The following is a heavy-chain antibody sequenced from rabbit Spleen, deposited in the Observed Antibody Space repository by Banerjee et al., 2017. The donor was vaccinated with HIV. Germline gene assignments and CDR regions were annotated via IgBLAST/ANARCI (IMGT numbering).Heavy chain of an antibody. J-gene: IGHJ3*01. Sequence: QEQLEESGGDLVKPEGSLTLTCTASGFSFSSSYWICWVRQAPGKGLEWIACIYAGYGSKTWYATWAKGRFTISKTSSTTVTLQMTSLTAADTATYFCARVAYVIIGNWPTRLDLWGPGTLVTVS. CDR1: GFSFSSSYW. CDR2: IYAGYGSKT. V-gene: IGHV1S45*01. D-gene: IGHD1-1*01. CDR3: ARVAYVIIGNWPTRLDL.